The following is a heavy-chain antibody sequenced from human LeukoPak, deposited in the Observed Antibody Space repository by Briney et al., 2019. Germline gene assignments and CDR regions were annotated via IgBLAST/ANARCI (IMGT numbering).Heavy chain of an antibody. Sequence: PSETLSLTCSVYGGSFSPYYWSWVRQPPGKGLEWIGEINHSGSTNYNPSLKSRVTISVDTSKNQFSLKLSSVTAADTAVYYCARIGCSSTSCYDPFDYWGQGTLVTVSS. D-gene: IGHD2-2*01. CDR1: GGSFSPYY. CDR3: ARIGCSSTSCYDPFDY. J-gene: IGHJ4*02. CDR2: INHSGST. V-gene: IGHV4-34*01.